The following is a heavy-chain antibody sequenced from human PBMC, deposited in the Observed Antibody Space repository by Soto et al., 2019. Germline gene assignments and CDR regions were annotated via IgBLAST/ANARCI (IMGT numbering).Heavy chain of an antibody. V-gene: IGHV1-69*12. J-gene: IGHJ4*02. Sequence: QVQLVQSGAEVRQPASSVKVSCKTSGGTFSSYAISWVRHAPGQGLEWMGGIVPIVDTSTYAQKCQGRVTITADESTSTVYMELSSLRSDDTAVYYCVIVVAIPGYPDNWGQGTLVTVSS. CDR3: VIVVAIPGYPDN. CDR1: GGTFSSYA. D-gene: IGHD5-12*01. CDR2: IVPIVDTS.